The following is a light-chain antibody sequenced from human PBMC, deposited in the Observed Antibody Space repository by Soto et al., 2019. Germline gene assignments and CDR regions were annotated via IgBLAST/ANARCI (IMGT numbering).Light chain of an antibody. J-gene: IGKJ1*01. CDR3: QQYATSPRT. CDR2: DAS. Sequence: ENVLTQSPGTLSLSPGERATLSCRASQSVSSNYLAWYQQKPGQAPRLLIHDASSRATGIADRFSGSGSGTDFTLTISRLEPEDFAVYYCQQYATSPRTFGKGTRVEIK. CDR1: QSVSSNY. V-gene: IGKV3-20*01.